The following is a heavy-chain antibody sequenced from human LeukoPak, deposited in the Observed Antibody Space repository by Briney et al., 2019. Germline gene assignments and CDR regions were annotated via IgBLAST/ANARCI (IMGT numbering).Heavy chain of an antibody. D-gene: IGHD2-2*01. CDR1: GGSISSGGYY. CDR3: ARDKVPTTISNWFDP. CDR2: IYYSGST. Sequence: SQTLSLTCTVSGGSISSGGYYWSWIRQHPGKGLEWIGYIYYSGSTYYNPSLKSRVTISVDTSKNQFPLKLSSVTAEDTAVYYCARDKVPTTISNWFDPWGQGTLVTVSS. J-gene: IGHJ5*02. V-gene: IGHV4-31*03.